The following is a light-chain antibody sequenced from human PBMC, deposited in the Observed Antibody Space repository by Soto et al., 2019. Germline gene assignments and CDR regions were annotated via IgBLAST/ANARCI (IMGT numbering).Light chain of an antibody. CDR1: QSISSY. V-gene: IGKV3-11*01. J-gene: IGKJ3*01. CDR2: DAS. Sequence: EIVLTQSPATLSLSPGERATLSCRASQSISSYLAWYQQKPDQAPRLLIYDASNRATGIPARFSGRGSGTDFTLTISSLEPEDFAVYYCHQCSTWAFTCGAATKVDIK. CDR3: HQCSTWAFT.